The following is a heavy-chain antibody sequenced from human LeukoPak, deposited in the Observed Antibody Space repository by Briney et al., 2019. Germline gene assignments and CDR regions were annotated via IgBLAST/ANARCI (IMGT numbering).Heavy chain of an antibody. CDR1: GFSLSTSGVG. CDR3: AHRSADYGGNSGYYSHY. J-gene: IGHJ4*02. D-gene: IGHD4-23*01. CDR2: IYWDDDK. Sequence: SGPTLVHPTQTLTLTCTFSGFSLSTSGVGVGWIRQPPGKALEWLALIYWDDDKRYSPSLKTRLTITKDTSKNQVVLTMTNMDPVDTATYYCAHRSADYGGNSGYYSHYWGQGTLVTVSS. V-gene: IGHV2-5*02.